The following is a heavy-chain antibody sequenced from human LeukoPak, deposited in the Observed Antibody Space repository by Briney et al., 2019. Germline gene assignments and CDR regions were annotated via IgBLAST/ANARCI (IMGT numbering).Heavy chain of an antibody. J-gene: IGHJ4*02. Sequence: GASVKVSCKASGYTFTSYDINWVRQATGQGLEWMRWMNPNSGNTGYAQKFQGRVTMTRNTSISTAYMELSSLRSEDTAVYYCARLPQIAAAGTFDYWGQGTLVTVSS. CDR1: GYTFTSYD. V-gene: IGHV1-8*01. CDR2: MNPNSGNT. CDR3: ARLPQIAAAGTFDY. D-gene: IGHD6-13*01.